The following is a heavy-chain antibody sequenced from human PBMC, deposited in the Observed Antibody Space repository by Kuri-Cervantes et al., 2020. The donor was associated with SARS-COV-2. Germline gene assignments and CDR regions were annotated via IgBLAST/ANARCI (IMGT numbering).Heavy chain of an antibody. J-gene: IGHJ4*02. CDR1: GFTFSSYA. CDR3: ARGSGSGWSP. Sequence: GESLKISCAASGFTFSSYAMHWVRQAPGKGLEYVSAISSNGGSTYYADSVKGRFTISRDNSKNTLYLQMNSLRAEDTAVYYCARGSGSGWSPWGQGTLVTVSS. V-gene: IGHV3-64*04. CDR2: ISSNGGST. D-gene: IGHD6-19*01.